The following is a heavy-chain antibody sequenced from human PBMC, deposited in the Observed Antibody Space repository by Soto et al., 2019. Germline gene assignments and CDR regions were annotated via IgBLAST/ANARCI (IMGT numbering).Heavy chain of an antibody. CDR1: GFTFSSYG. CDR3: ARDGRNIVATVAFDI. J-gene: IGHJ3*02. V-gene: IGHV3-33*01. Sequence: PGGSLRLSCAASGFTFSSYGMHWVRQAPGKGLEWVAVIWYDGSNKYYADSVKGRFTISRDNSKNTLYLQMNSLRAEDTAVYYWARDGRNIVATVAFDIWGQGTMVTVSS. CDR2: IWYDGSNK. D-gene: IGHD5-12*01.